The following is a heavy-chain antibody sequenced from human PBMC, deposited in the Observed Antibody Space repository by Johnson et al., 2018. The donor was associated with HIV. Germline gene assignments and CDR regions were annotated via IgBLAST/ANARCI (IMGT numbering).Heavy chain of an antibody. V-gene: IGHV3-13*01. D-gene: IGHD6-6*01. CDR1: GFTFSSYD. CDR2: IGTAGDT. CDR3: AKDRGAARAFDAFDI. Sequence: VQLVESGGGLVQPGGSLRLSCAASGFTFSSYDMHWVRQATGKGLEWVSAIGTAGDTYYADSVKGRFTISRDNSKNTLYLQMNSLRAEDTAVYYCAKDRGAARAFDAFDIWGQGTMVTVSS. J-gene: IGHJ3*02.